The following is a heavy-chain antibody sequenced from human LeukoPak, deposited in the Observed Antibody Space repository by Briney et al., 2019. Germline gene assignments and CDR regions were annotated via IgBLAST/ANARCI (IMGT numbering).Heavy chain of an antibody. CDR1: GYTFTNYY. Sequence: ASVKVSCKASGYTFTNYYIHWVRRAPGQGLEWMGKINPNNGATHFAQNFQGRVTMTRDTSISTAYMELSRLTSDDSAMYYCARDEPSRFCTHRVCSIFDFWGQGSLVTVSS. CDR3: ARDEPSRFCTHRVCSIFDF. CDR2: INPNNGAT. D-gene: IGHD3-10*02. J-gene: IGHJ4*02. V-gene: IGHV1-2*02.